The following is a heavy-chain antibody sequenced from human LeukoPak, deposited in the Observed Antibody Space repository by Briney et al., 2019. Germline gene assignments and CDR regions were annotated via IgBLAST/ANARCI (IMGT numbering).Heavy chain of an antibody. Sequence: ASVKASCKTSGYNFVSYAIHWVRQAPGQRLEWMGWINAANGNTKYSQKFQGRITITRDTSASTAYMDLSSLTSEDTAVYYCARDLSVFRYYFDFWGQGTLVTVSS. D-gene: IGHD3-10*01. V-gene: IGHV1-3*01. CDR3: ARDLSVFRYYFDF. CDR2: INAANGNT. J-gene: IGHJ4*02. CDR1: GYNFVSYA.